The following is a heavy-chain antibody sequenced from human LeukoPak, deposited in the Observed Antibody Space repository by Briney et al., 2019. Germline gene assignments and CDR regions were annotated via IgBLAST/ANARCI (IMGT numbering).Heavy chain of an antibody. Sequence: PSETLSLTCTVSGGSISSYYWSWIRQPPGKGLEWIGYIYYSGSTNYNPSLKSRVTISVDTSKNQFSLKLSSVTAADTAVYYRARSYQPRLFDYWGQGTLVTVSS. V-gene: IGHV4-59*01. D-gene: IGHD2-2*01. CDR3: ARSYQPRLFDY. CDR2: IYYSGST. CDR1: GGSISSYY. J-gene: IGHJ4*02.